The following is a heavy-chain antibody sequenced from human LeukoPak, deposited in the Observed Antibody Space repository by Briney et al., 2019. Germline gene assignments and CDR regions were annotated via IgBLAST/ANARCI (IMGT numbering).Heavy chain of an antibody. Sequence: SETLSLTCTVSGGSISSSSYYWGWIRQPPGKGLEWIGSIYYSGSTYYNPSLKSRVTISVDTSKNQFSLKLSSVTAADTAVYYCARGIEYSSSHFDYWGQGTLVTVSS. CDR3: ARGIEYSSSHFDY. CDR1: GGSISSSSYY. CDR2: IYYSGST. V-gene: IGHV4-39*07. J-gene: IGHJ4*02. D-gene: IGHD6-6*01.